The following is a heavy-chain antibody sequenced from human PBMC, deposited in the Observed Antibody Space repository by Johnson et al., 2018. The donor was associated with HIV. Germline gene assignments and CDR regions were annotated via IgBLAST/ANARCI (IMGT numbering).Heavy chain of an antibody. V-gene: IGHV3-23*04. CDR1: GFTFSSYA. CDR2: ISGSGGST. Sequence: MLLVESGGGIVRPGGSLRLSCAASGFTFSSYAMSWVRQAPGQGLEWVSAISGSGGSTYYSDSVTGRFTIARDNSKNTLYLQMNSLRAEDTAVYYCASFAAAGDAFDMWGQGTMVTVSS. J-gene: IGHJ3*02. D-gene: IGHD6-13*01. CDR3: ASFAAAGDAFDM.